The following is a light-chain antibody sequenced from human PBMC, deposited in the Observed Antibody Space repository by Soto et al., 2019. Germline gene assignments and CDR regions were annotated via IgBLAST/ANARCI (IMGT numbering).Light chain of an antibody. CDR2: AAS. J-gene: IGKJ2*01. CDR3: QQGYSTPYI. Sequence: DLQMTQSPSSLSASVGDRVTITCRASQSISSCLNWFQQKPGKAPKLLIYAASTLQSGVPSRFSGSGSGTDFTLTISSLQPEDFATYSCQQGYSTPYIFGQGTKLEIK. V-gene: IGKV1-39*01. CDR1: QSISSC.